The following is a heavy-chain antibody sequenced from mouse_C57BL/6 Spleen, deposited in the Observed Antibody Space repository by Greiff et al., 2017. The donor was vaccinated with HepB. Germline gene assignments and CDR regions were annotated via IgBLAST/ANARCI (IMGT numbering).Heavy chain of an antibody. J-gene: IGHJ4*01. Sequence: QVQLQQPGAELVRPGSSVKLSCKASGYTFTSYWMDWVKQRPGQGLEWIGNIYPSDSETHYNQKFKDKATLTVDKSSSTAYMQLSSLTSEDSAVYYCARRRTSYAMDYWGQGTSVTVSS. CDR3: ARRRTSYAMDY. CDR1: GYTFTSYW. D-gene: IGHD6-1*01. CDR2: IYPSDSET. V-gene: IGHV1-61*01.